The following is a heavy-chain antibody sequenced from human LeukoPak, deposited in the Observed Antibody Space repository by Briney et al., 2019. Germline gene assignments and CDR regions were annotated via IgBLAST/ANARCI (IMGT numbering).Heavy chain of an antibody. D-gene: IGHD2-15*01. CDR2: IIPTSGGT. J-gene: IGHJ6*02. CDR3: ATHQSDIYYGMYV. CDR1: GYTFTDYY. V-gene: IGHV1-2*02. Sequence: GASVKVSCKASGYTFTDYYMQWVRQAPGQGLEWMGCIIPTSGGTTYAQKFQGRVSMARDTSITTAYMELTSLRSDDTAVYYCATHQSDIYYGMYVWGQGTTVTVSS.